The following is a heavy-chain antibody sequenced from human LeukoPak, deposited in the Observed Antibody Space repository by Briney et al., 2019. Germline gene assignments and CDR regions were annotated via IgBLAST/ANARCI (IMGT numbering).Heavy chain of an antibody. J-gene: IGHJ6*03. D-gene: IGHD1-26*01. CDR3: ARDRLVGARGLYYMDV. CDR2: INPSGGST. CDR1: GYTFTGYY. Sequence: ASVKVSCKASGYTFTGYYKHWVRQAPAQGLEWMGIINPSGGSTSYAQKFQGRVTMTRDMSTSTVYMELSSLRSEDTAVYYCARDRLVGARGLYYMDVWGKGTTVTVSS. V-gene: IGHV1-46*01.